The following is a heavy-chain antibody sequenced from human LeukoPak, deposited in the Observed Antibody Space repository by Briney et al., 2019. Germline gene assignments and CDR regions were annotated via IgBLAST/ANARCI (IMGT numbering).Heavy chain of an antibody. Sequence: SETLSLTCAVYGGSFSGYYWSWIRQPPGKGLEWIGEINHSGSTNYNPSLKSRVTISVDTSKNQFSLKLSSVTAADTAVYYCARDSSGWGPYYYYYHGMDVWGQGTTVTVSS. J-gene: IGHJ6*02. V-gene: IGHV4-34*01. CDR3: ARDSSGWGPYYYYYHGMDV. CDR2: INHSGST. CDR1: GGSFSGYY. D-gene: IGHD6-19*01.